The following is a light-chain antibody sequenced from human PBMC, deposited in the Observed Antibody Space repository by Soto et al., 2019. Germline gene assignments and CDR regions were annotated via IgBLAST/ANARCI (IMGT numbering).Light chain of an antibody. CDR1: SSNIGAGYD. CDR2: SNN. J-gene: IGLJ1*01. V-gene: IGLV1-40*01. Sequence: QSVLTQPPSVSRAPGQRITISCTGSSSNIGAGYDVHWYQQLPGRAPKLLIYSNNNRPSGVPDRFSGSKSVTSASLAIAGLQAEDEADYYCQSYDSSLTVFGTGTKVTVL. CDR3: QSYDSSLTV.